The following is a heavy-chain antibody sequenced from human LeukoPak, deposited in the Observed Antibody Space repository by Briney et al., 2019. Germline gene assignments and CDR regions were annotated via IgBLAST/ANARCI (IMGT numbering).Heavy chain of an antibody. Sequence: SETLSLTCAVYGGSFSGYYWSWIRQPPGKGLEWIGEINHSGSTNYNPSLKSRVTISVDTSKNQFSLKLSSVTAADTAVYHCARGRVDKDYYDSSGYYHGGYFDYWGQGTLVTVSS. CDR1: GGSFSGYY. CDR3: ARGRVDKDYYDSSGYYHGGYFDY. J-gene: IGHJ4*02. V-gene: IGHV4-34*01. CDR2: INHSGST. D-gene: IGHD3-22*01.